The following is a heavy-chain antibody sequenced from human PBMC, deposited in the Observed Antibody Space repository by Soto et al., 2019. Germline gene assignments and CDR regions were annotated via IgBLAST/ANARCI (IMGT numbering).Heavy chain of an antibody. D-gene: IGHD2-8*02. CDR1: GGSFSGYS. CDR3: ARDKITGLFDY. Sequence: SETLSLTCAVYGGSFSGYSWTWIRQPPGTGLEWIGEINHSGSTNYNPFLKSRVTISVDTSKNQFSLKLTSVTAADTALYYCARDKITGLFDYWGQGTLVTV. CDR2: INHSGST. J-gene: IGHJ4*02. V-gene: IGHV4-34*01.